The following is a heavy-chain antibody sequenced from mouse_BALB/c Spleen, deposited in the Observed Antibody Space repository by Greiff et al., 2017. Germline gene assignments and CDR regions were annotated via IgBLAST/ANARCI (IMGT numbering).Heavy chain of an antibody. J-gene: IGHJ2*01. CDR3: TKSGYDYDREYYFDY. CDR2: IYPGNSDT. V-gene: IGHV1-5*01. Sequence: EVQLQESGTVLARPGASVKMSCKASGYSFTSYWMHWVKQRPGQGLEWIGAIYPGNSDTSSNQKFKGKAKLTAVTSASTAYMELSSLTNEDSAVYYCTKSGYDYDREYYFDYWGQGTTLTVSS. CDR1: GYSFTSYW. D-gene: IGHD2-4*01.